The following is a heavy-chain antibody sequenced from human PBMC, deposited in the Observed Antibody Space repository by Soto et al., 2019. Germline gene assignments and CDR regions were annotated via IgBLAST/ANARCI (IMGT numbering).Heavy chain of an antibody. D-gene: IGHD1-26*01. CDR3: AIEKVGAPPVSVFDI. J-gene: IGHJ3*02. CDR1: GFTFSIYS. CDR2: IMPGSSHI. Sequence: PGGSLRLSCAASGFTFSIYSMNWVRQAPGKEMEWVSYIMPGSSHIFYADSVKGRFTISRDNAKNSLYLQMNSLRAEDTAVYYCAIEKVGAPPVSVFDIWGPGRMVTV. V-gene: IGHV3-48*01.